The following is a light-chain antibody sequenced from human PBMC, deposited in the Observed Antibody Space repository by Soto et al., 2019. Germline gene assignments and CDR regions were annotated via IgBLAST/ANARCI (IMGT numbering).Light chain of an antibody. CDR3: QQLNSYPWT. V-gene: IGKV1-9*01. CDR1: QGISSY. CDR2: AAS. J-gene: IGKJ1*01. Sequence: DIQLTQSPSFLSASVVDRVTITCRASQGISSYLAWYQQKPGKAPKLLIYAASTLQSGVPSRFSGSGSGTEFTLTISSLQPEDFATYYCQQLNSYPWTFGQGTK.